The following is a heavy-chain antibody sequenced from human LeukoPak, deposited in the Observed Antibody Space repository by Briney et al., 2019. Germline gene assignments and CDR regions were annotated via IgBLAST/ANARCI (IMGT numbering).Heavy chain of an antibody. J-gene: IGHJ3*02. CDR3: ARDRLGYDSSGYDAFDI. V-gene: IGHV3-33*01. CDR1: GFTFSSYG. D-gene: IGHD3-22*01. Sequence: GGYLRLSSAASGFTFSSYGMHWVRQAPGQGLGWVAVIWYDGSNKYYADSVKGRFTISRDNSKNTLYLQMNSLRAEDTAVYYCARDRLGYDSSGYDAFDIWGQGTMVTVSS. CDR2: IWYDGSNK.